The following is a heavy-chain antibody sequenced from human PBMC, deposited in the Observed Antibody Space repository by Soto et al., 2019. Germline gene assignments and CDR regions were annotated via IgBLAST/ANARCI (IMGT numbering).Heavy chain of an antibody. V-gene: IGHV2-5*02. Sequence: QITLKESWPKLVKPTQTLTLNCTFSGFSLSTSGGGVGWIRQPPGKALEWLALIYWDDDKRYSPSLKSRLTITKDTSKNQVVLTMTNMDPVDTATYYCAHRRRYYDSSGYYYLDYWGQGTLVTVSS. J-gene: IGHJ4*02. CDR1: GFSLSTSGGG. CDR2: IYWDDDK. D-gene: IGHD3-22*01. CDR3: AHRRRYYDSSGYYYLDY.